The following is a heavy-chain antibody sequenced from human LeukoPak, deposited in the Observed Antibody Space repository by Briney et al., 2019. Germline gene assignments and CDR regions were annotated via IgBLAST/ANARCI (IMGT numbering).Heavy chain of an antibody. CDR1: DDSFSSHY. Sequence: PSETLSLTCAVSDDSFSSHYWTWIRQPPGKGLEWIGYISYIGSTNYNPSLKSRVTISIDTSRNQFSLKLSSVTAADTAVYYCAREGYHRYYYDSSGFDYWGQGTLVTVSS. CDR2: ISYIGST. D-gene: IGHD3-22*01. CDR3: AREGYHRYYYDSSGFDY. J-gene: IGHJ4*02. V-gene: IGHV4-59*11.